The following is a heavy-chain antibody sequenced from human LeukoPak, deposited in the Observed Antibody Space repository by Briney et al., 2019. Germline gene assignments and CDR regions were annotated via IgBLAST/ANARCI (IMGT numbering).Heavy chain of an antibody. J-gene: IGHJ4*02. D-gene: IGHD2-8*01. V-gene: IGHV3-21*01. CDR1: GFTFSSYS. Sequence: PGGSLRLSCAASGFTFSSYSMNWVRQAPGKGLEWVSSISSSSSYIYYADSVKGRFTISRDNAKNSLYLQMSSLRAEDTAVYYCARGDIVLMVYAIGSDFDYWGQGTLVTVSS. CDR3: ARGDIVLMVYAIGSDFDY. CDR2: ISSSSSYI.